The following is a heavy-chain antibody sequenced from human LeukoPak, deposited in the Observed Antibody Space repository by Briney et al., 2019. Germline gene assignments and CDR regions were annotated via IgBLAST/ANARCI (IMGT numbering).Heavy chain of an antibody. J-gene: IGHJ3*02. CDR1: GGSISRYY. CDR2: IDYSGST. D-gene: IGHD3-22*01. V-gene: IGHV4-59*08. CDR3: ARGPYSYDSSGAFDI. Sequence: SETLSLTCTVSGGSISRYYWSWIRQPPGKGLEWIGFIDYSGSTNHNPSLKSRVTISVDTSKNRFSLKLSSVTAADTAVYFCARGPYSYDSSGAFDIWGQGTMVTVSS.